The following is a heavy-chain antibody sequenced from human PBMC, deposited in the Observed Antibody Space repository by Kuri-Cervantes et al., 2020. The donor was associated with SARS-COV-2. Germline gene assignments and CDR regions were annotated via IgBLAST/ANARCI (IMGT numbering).Heavy chain of an antibody. CDR1: GFTVSSNY. J-gene: IGHJ4*02. CDR3: ARDQTSGYYYGVDY. CDR2: TRNKANSYTT. V-gene: IGHV3-72*01. Sequence: GGSLRLSCAASGFTVSSNYMSWVRQAPGKGLEWVGRTRNKANSYTTEYAASVKGRFTISRDDSKNSLYLQMNSLKTEDTAVYYCARDQTSGYYYGVDYWGQGTLVTVSS. D-gene: IGHD3-22*01.